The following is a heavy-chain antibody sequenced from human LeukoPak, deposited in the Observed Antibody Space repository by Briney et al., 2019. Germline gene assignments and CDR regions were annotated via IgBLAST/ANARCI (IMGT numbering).Heavy chain of an antibody. CDR1: GFSISSNY. CDR2: IYSGGST. Sequence: ETLSLSCAASGFSISSNYMSWVRQAPGKGLEWVSLIYSGGSTYYAHSVKGRFTISRDNSKNTLSLRLNTLRAEATAVYYCERDSSSRLDYWGQGTLVTVSS. V-gene: IGHV3-53*01. J-gene: IGHJ4*02. CDR3: ERDSSSRLDY. D-gene: IGHD2-2*01.